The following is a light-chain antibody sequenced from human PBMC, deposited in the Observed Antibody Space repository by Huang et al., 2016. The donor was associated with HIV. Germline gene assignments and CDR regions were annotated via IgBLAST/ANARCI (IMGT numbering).Light chain of an antibody. CDR1: QSLLDSWGKNS. V-gene: IGKV2-28*01. CDR3: MQAHQSRT. Sequence: EIVMTQSPLSLTVTPGEPTSISCRSSQSLLDSWGKNSLDWYLQKPGQSPQLLIYLASHRASGVPDRFSGSGSGTDFTLRISRVEADDVGVYYCMQAHQSRTFGQGTKLEIK. J-gene: IGKJ2*01. CDR2: LAS.